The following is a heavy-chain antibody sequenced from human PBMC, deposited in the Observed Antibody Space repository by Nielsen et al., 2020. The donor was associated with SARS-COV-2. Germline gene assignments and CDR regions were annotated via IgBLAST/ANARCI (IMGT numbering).Heavy chain of an antibody. CDR3: SRDLTGIVGAENFDH. J-gene: IGHJ4*02. CDR2: IRSKGMGGTT. Sequence: VRQMPGKGLEWVGLIRSKGMGGTTEHAASVKGRVTISRDDSKSIAYLQINSLKTEDTAVYYCSRDLTGIVGAENFDHWGQGTLVTVSS. V-gene: IGHV3-49*02. D-gene: IGHD1-26*01.